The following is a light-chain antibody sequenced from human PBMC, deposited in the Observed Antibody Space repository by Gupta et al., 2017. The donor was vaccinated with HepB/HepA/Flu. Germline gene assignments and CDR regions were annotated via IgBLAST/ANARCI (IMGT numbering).Light chain of an antibody. Sequence: QSVLTQPPSASGTPGQRVTISCSGSSSNIGTYNVYWYQQVPGTAPKLLIYRNNQRPSGVHDRFSGSKSGTSASLAISGLRSEDEADYYCAAWDDSLWGLFGGGTKLTVL. CDR3: AAWDDSLWGL. V-gene: IGLV1-47*01. CDR2: RNN. CDR1: SSNIGTYN. J-gene: IGLJ2*01.